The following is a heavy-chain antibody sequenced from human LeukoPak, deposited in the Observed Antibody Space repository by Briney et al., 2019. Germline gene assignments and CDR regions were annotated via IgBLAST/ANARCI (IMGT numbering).Heavy chain of an antibody. V-gene: IGHV3-23*01. CDR2: ISGSGCST. J-gene: IGHJ4*02. CDR1: GFTFSSYA. Sequence: GGSLRLSCAASGFTFSSYAMSWVRQAPGKGLEWVSAISGSGCSTYYADSVKGRFTISRDNSKNTLYLQMNSLRAEDTAVYYCAKDSGYCTNGVCYSFDYWGQGTLVTVSS. CDR3: AKDSGYCTNGVCYSFDY. D-gene: IGHD2-8*01.